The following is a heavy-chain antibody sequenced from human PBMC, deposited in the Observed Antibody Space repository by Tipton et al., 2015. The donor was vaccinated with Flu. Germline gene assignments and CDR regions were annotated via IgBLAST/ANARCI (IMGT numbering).Heavy chain of an antibody. V-gene: IGHV4-39*07. CDR2: IYYSGST. J-gene: IGHJ5*02. CDR1: GGSISSSSYY. Sequence: TLSLTCTVSGGSISSSSYYWGWIRQPPGKGLEWIGSIYYSGSTNYNPSLKSRVTISVDTSKNQFSLKLSSVTAADTAVYYCARADSWDWFDPWGQGTLVTVSS. CDR3: ARADSWDWFDP. D-gene: IGHD1-26*01.